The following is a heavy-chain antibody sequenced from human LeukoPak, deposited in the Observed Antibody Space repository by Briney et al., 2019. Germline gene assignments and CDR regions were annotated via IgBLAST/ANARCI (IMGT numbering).Heavy chain of an antibody. CDR3: ARGPTDFDASDI. Sequence: GGSLRLSCAASGFTFSSYSMNWVRQAPGKGLEWVSSISSSSSYIYYADSVKGRFTISRDNAKNSLYLQMNSLRAEDTAVYYCARGPTDFDASDIWGHGTLVTVSS. D-gene: IGHD1-26*01. CDR1: GFTFSSYS. J-gene: IGHJ3*02. V-gene: IGHV3-21*01. CDR2: ISSSSSYI.